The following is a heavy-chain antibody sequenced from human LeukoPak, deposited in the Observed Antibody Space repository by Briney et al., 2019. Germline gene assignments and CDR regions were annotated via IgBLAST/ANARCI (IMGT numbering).Heavy chain of an antibody. CDR2: ISAYNGNT. CDR1: GYTFTSYG. Sequence: GASVKVSRKASGYTFTSYGISWVRQAPGQGLEWMGWISAYNGNTNYAQKLQGRITMTTDTSTSTAYMELRSLRSDDTAVYYCARVAVAAAGNWFDPWGQGTLVTVSS. V-gene: IGHV1-18*04. D-gene: IGHD6-13*01. CDR3: ARVAVAAAGNWFDP. J-gene: IGHJ5*02.